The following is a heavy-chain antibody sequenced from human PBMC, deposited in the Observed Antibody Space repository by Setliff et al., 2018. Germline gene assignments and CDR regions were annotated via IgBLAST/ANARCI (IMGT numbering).Heavy chain of an antibody. D-gene: IGHD5-18*01. CDR1: GGSISSGSYY. J-gene: IGHJ6*02. CDR3: ASSFGYSYGGYYYYGMDV. CDR2: IYTSGST. V-gene: IGHV4-61*09. Sequence: PSETLSLTCTVSGGSISSGSYYWSWIRQPAGKGLEWIGHIYTSGSTNYNPSLKSRVTISVDTSKNQFSLKLGSVTAADTAVYYCASSFGYSYGGYYYYGMDVWGQGTTVTVSS.